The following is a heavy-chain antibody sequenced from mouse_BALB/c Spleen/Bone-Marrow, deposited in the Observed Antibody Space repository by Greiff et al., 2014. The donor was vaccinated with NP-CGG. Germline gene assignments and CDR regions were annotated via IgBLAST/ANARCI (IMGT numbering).Heavy chain of an antibody. D-gene: IGHD1-2*01. Sequence: VQLKHSGAELVRPGASVKISCKAFGYTFTKHHINWVKQRPGQGLDWIGYINPYNDYTSYNQKFKGKATLTVDKSSSTAYMDLSSLTSEDSAVYYCAREDYGAWFAYWGQGTLVTVSA. CDR3: AREDYGAWFAY. CDR1: GYTFTKHH. J-gene: IGHJ3*01. CDR2: INPYNDYT. V-gene: IGHV1S45*01.